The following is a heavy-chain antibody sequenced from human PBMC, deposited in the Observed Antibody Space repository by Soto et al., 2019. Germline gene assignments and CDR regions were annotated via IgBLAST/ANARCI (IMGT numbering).Heavy chain of an antibody. J-gene: IGHJ6*02. CDR3: ARGIVTTSRLWDGMDV. Sequence: PSETLSLTCTVSGDSISSGDYYWDWIRQPPGKGLEWIGSMYYSGSTYYSPSLKSRLTISVDTSKNQFSLTLNSVTAADTAVYYCARGIVTTSRLWDGMDVWGQGTTVTVSS. V-gene: IGHV4-39*02. CDR1: GDSISSGDYY. CDR2: MYYSGST. D-gene: IGHD1-26*01.